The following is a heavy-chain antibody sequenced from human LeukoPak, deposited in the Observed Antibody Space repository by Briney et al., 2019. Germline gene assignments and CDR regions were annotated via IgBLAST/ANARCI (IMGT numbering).Heavy chain of an antibody. J-gene: IGHJ4*02. Sequence: TSETLSLTCAVSGGSISSSNWWSWVRQPPGKGLEWIGEIYHGGSTNYNPSLKSRVTLSVDTSKNQFSLKLSSVTAADTAVYYCARLPLRWLQFPYFDYWGQGTLVTVSS. D-gene: IGHD5-24*01. CDR2: IYHGGST. CDR1: GGSISSSNW. CDR3: ARLPLRWLQFPYFDY. V-gene: IGHV4-4*02.